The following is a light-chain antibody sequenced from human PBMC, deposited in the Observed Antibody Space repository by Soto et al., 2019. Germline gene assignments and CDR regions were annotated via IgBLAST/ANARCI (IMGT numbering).Light chain of an antibody. J-gene: IGLJ1*01. CDR3: GSYAGSYLYV. CDR2: DVS. CDR1: SSDVGGYNY. Sequence: QSVLTQPRSVSGSPGQSVTISCTGTSSDVGGYNYVSWYQQHPGKAPKLMIYDVSKRPSGVPGRFSGSKSGNTASLTISGLQAEDEADYYCGSYAGSYLYVFGTGTKLTVL. V-gene: IGLV2-11*01.